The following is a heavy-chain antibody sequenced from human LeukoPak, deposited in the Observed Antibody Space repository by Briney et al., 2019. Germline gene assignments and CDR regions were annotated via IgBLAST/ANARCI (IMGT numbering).Heavy chain of an antibody. CDR2: ISSDESST. V-gene: IGHV3-74*01. Sequence: GGSLRLSCAASGFTFSHHWMHWVRQAPGKGLVWVSHISSDESSTTYADSVKGRFTISRDNRKNTLYLQMNSLRVEDTAMYHCTRNPDGRNWFDPWGQGTLVTVSS. J-gene: IGHJ5*02. CDR3: TRNPDGRNWFDP. D-gene: IGHD1-14*01. CDR1: GFTFSHHW.